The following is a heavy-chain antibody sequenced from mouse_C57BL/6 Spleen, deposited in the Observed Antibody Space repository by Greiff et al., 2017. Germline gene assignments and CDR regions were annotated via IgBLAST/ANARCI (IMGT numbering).Heavy chain of an antibody. V-gene: IGHV5-4*01. CDR3: ARDGAYYGSSWFAY. CDR1: GFTFSSYA. D-gene: IGHD1-1*01. J-gene: IGHJ3*01. CDR2: ISDGGSYT. Sequence: DVQLVESGGGLVKPGGSLKLSCAASGFTFSSYAMSWVRQTPEKRLEWVATISDGGSYTYYPDNVKGRFTISRDNAKNNLYLQMSHLKSEDTAMYYCARDGAYYGSSWFAYWGQGTLVTVSA.